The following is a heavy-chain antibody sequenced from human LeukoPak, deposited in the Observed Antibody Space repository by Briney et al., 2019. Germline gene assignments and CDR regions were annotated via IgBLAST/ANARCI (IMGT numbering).Heavy chain of an antibody. D-gene: IGHD5-18*01. CDR3: ARVLGGYSYGCDAFDI. V-gene: IGHV4-59*01. CDR1: GGSISSYY. Sequence: SSETLSLTCTVSGGSISSYYWSWIRQPPGKGLEWIGYIYYSGSTNYNPSLKSRVTISVDTSKNQFSLKLSSVTAADTAVYYCARVLGGYSYGCDAFDIWGQGTMVTVSS. CDR2: IYYSGST. J-gene: IGHJ3*02.